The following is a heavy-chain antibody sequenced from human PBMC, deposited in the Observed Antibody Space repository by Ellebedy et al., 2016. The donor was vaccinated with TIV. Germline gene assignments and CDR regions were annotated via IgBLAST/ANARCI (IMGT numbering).Heavy chain of an antibody. CDR2: LSGSGGHT. V-gene: IGHV3-23*01. CDR3: AKDTSKTGYYFDY. CDR1: GLTFSSHA. D-gene: IGHD3-16*01. J-gene: IGHJ4*02. Sequence: GESLKISCAASGLTFSSHAMSWVRQAPGKGLQWVSSLSGSGGHTYYADSVKGRFTISRDNSKNTLYLQMNSLRAEDTAVYYCAKDTSKTGYYFDYWGQGTLVTVSS.